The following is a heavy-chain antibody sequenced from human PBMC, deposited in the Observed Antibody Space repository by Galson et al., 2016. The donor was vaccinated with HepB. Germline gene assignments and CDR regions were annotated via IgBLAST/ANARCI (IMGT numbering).Heavy chain of an antibody. CDR3: ASNWELPFDF. D-gene: IGHD3-10*01. CDR2: IYYSGGA. Sequence: SETLSLTCTVFGPSLNSTPHYWTWVRQPPGKGLDWIGSIYYSGGAYYSPSPKSRILISVDTSQTHFSLKLTSVTAADTAVYYCASNWELPFDFWGQGLLVTVPS. CDR1: GPSLNSTPHY. V-gene: IGHV4-39*07. J-gene: IGHJ4*02.